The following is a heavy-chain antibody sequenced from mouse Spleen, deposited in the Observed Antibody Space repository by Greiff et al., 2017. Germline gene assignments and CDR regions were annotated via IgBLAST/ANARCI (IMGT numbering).Heavy chain of an antibody. CDR1: GYTFTSYW. CDR2: IDPSDSYT. J-gene: IGHJ1*03. CDR3: ARKDTTDWYFDV. D-gene: IGHD1-1*01. Sequence: QVQLQQSGAELVMPGASVKLSCKASGYTFTSYWMHWVKQRPGQGLEWIGEIDPSDSYTNYNQKFKGKATLTVDKSSSTAYMQLSSLTSEDSAVYYCARKDTTDWYFDVWGTGTTVTVSS. V-gene: IGHV1-69*01.